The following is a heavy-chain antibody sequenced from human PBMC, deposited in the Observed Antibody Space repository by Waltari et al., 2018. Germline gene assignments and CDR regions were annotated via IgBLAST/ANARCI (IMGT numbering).Heavy chain of an antibody. V-gene: IGHV1-8*01. CDR2: MNPNSGNT. D-gene: IGHD6-13*01. CDR3: ARGDRVAAAGTSDY. J-gene: IGHJ4*02. Sequence: SYDINWVRQATGQGLEWMGWMNPNSGNTGYAQKFQGRVTMTRNTSISTAYMELSSLRSEDTAVYYCARGDRVAAAGTSDYWGQGTLVTVSS. CDR1: SYD.